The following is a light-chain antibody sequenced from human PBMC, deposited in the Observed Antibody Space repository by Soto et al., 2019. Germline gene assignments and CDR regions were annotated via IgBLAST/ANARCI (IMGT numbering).Light chain of an antibody. CDR1: QNISNY. Sequence: EIVMTQSPATLSVSPGERATLSCRASQNISNYLIWYQQRPGQAPRLLIYDVSNRATGIPARFSGSGSGTDFTLTISSLEPEDFAVYYCQKYGGSTITFGQGTRLEI. V-gene: IGKV3-11*01. CDR2: DVS. CDR3: QKYGGSTIT. J-gene: IGKJ5*01.